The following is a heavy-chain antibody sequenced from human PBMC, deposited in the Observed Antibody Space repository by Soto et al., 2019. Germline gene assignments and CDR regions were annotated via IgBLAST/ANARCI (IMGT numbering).Heavy chain of an antibody. J-gene: IGHJ6*02. V-gene: IGHV2-5*02. Sequence: QITLKESGPTLVKPTQTLTLTCSFSGFSLTTVGVGVNWIRQPPGKALEWLALIYWDDDKRYSPSLKTRLTITKDTSKNQVVLTLTNMNLLDTGTYFCARSVRGVTMDVWGQGTAVTVSS. D-gene: IGHD3-10*01. CDR2: IYWDDDK. CDR3: ARSVRGVTMDV. CDR1: GFSLTTVGVG.